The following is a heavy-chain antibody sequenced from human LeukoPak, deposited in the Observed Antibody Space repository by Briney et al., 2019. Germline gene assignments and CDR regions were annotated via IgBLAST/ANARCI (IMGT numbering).Heavy chain of an antibody. CDR2: IIPILGIA. CDR3: ARAGVVVVNPNAFDI. V-gene: IGHV1-69*04. CDR1: GGTFSSYA. J-gene: IGHJ3*02. D-gene: IGHD3-22*01. Sequence: SVKVSCKASGGTFSSYAISWVRQAPGRGLEWMGRIIPILGIANYAQKFQGRVTITADKSTSTAYMELSSLRSEDTAVYYCARAGVVVVNPNAFDIWGQGTMVTVSS.